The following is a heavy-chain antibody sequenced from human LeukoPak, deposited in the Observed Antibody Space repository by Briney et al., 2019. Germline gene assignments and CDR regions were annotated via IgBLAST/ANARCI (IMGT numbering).Heavy chain of an antibody. CDR2: IYYSGGT. V-gene: IGHV4-39*01. Sequence: SETLSLTCSVSGDSVSRSDSYWDWIRQPPGKGLEWIGTIYYSGGTYYSPSLKSRVTMSVDPSNNQFSLNLRSVTAADTAVYYCARRRYYDGSGYLEWGQGTLLSVSS. J-gene: IGHJ1*01. CDR3: ARRRYYDGSGYLE. D-gene: IGHD3-22*01. CDR1: GDSVSRSDSY.